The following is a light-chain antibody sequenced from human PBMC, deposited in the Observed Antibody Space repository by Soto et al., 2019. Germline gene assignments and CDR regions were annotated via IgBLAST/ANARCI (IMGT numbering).Light chain of an antibody. J-gene: IGLJ1*01. CDR2: TNN. CDR1: NSNIGSNT. V-gene: IGLV1-44*01. Sequence: SVLTQPPSASGAPGQRVTISCSGSNSNIGSNTVNWYQQLPGTAPKLLIYTNNQRPSGVRDRFSGSRSGTSASLAISGLQSEDEADYYCAAWDDSLNGFVFGTGTKVTVL. CDR3: AAWDDSLNGFV.